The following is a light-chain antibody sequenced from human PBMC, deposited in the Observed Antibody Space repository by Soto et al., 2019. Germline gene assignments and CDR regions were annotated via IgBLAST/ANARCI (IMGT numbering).Light chain of an antibody. Sequence: QTVVTQPPSVSGAPGQRVTISCTGSSSNIGAGYDVHWYQQLPGTAPKLIIYGSSNRPSGVPDRFSGSKSGTSASLAITGLQPEDEADYYCQSYDSRLSGWRVFGTGTKLTVL. J-gene: IGLJ1*01. CDR2: GSS. CDR1: SSNIGAGYD. CDR3: QSYDSRLSGWRV. V-gene: IGLV1-40*01.